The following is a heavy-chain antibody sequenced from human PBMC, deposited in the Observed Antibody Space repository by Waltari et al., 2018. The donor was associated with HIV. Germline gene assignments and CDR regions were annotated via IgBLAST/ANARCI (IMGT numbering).Heavy chain of an antibody. CDR1: GGTFSSYA. J-gene: IGHJ4*02. CDR2: IIPIFGTA. V-gene: IGHV1-69*01. D-gene: IGHD6-13*01. CDR3: ARTGYGSSHAGYFDY. Sequence: QVQLVQSGAEVKKPGSSLKVSCKASGGTFSSYAISWVRQATGKGLEWMGGIIPIFGTANYAQKFQGRVTITADESTSTAYMELSSLRSEDTAVYYCARTGYGSSHAGYFDYWGQGTLVTVSS.